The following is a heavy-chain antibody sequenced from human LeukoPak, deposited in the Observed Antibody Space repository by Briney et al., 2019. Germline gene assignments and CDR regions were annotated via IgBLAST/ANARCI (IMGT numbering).Heavy chain of an antibody. CDR3: ARAPTWNYGMDV. CDR2: IYYPGST. D-gene: IGHD2/OR15-2a*01. Sequence: SETLSLTCTVSGGSISNYYWSWIRQPPGKGLEWLGYIYYPGSTNYNPSLKSRVAISVDASKNQFSLKLSSVTAADTAVYHCARAPTWNYGMDVWGQGTTVTVSS. CDR1: GGSISNYY. J-gene: IGHJ6*02. V-gene: IGHV4-59*01.